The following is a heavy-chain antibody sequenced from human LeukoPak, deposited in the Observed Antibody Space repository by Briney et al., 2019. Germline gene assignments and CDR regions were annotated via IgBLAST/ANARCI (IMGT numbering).Heavy chain of an antibody. CDR1: GFSISSGYF. D-gene: IGHD4/OR15-4a*01. V-gene: IGHV4-38-2*02. CDR2: IFHSGRT. CDR3: ARRAGAYSHPYDY. J-gene: IGHJ4*02. Sequence: SETLSLTCTVSGFSISSGYFWGWIRQPPGKGLEWIASIFHSGRTYYNPSLKSRVTISVDTSKNQFSLTLSSVTAADTAVYYCARRAGAYSHPYDYWGQGTLVTVSS.